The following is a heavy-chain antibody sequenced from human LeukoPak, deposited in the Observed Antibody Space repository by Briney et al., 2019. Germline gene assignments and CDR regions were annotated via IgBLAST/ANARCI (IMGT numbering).Heavy chain of an antibody. CDR2: IYQSVST. D-gene: IGHD4-17*01. Sequence: SETLSLTCAVSGYSISSDYYWGWIRQPSGKGLEWIGSIYQSVSTYYNPSLKSRVTISVDTSKNQFSLKLSSVTAADTAVYFCARNKSTVTTSRHDAFDTWGQGTMVTVSS. J-gene: IGHJ3*02. V-gene: IGHV4-38-2*01. CDR3: ARNKSTVTTSRHDAFDT. CDR1: GYSISSDYY.